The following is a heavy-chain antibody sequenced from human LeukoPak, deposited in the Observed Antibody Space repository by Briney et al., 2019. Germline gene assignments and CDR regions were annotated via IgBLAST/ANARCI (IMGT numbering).Heavy chain of an antibody. CDR1: GFTFSSYA. CDR2: ISGSGGST. CDR3: AKTYYDFWSGYYGYFDY. Sequence: GGSLRLSCAASGFTFSSYAMSWVRQALGKGLEWVSAISGSGGSTYYADSVKGRFTISRDNSKNTLYLQMNSLRAEDTAVYYCAKTYYDFWSGYYGYFDYWGQGTLVTVSS. D-gene: IGHD3-3*01. V-gene: IGHV3-23*01. J-gene: IGHJ4*02.